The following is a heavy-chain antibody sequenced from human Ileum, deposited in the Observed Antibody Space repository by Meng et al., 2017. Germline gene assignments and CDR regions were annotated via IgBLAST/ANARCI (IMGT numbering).Heavy chain of an antibody. Sequence: QVQLQEWGPGLWRPSETLSLTCTVSGGSVSSSWSWIRQPPGKGLEWIGHIYYSGNTNYNPSLKSRVTISVDTSKNQFSLKLSSVTAADTAVYFCARDRRDSSGWFYFDYWAQGTLVTVSS. CDR1: GGSVSSS. CDR2: IYYSGNT. J-gene: IGHJ4*02. V-gene: IGHV4-59*02. D-gene: IGHD6-19*01. CDR3: ARDRRDSSGWFYFDY.